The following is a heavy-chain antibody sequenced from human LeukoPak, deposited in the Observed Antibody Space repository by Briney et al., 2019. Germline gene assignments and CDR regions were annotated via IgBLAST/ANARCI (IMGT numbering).Heavy chain of an antibody. V-gene: IGHV3-23*01. Sequence: PGGSLRLSCAASGFTFSTYTMTWVRQAPGKGLECVSTTDGRGVDIYYAGSVKGRFTISRDNSRNTIYLQMNSLRAEDTAFYYCAKDRAGTPWADWGQGTLVTVSS. CDR2: TDGRGVDI. CDR3: AKDRAGTPWAD. CDR1: GFTFSTYT. D-gene: IGHD1-1*01. J-gene: IGHJ4*02.